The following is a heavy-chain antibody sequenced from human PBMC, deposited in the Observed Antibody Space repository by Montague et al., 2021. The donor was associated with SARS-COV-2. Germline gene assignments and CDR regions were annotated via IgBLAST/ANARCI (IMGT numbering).Heavy chain of an antibody. CDR3: ARGLGCSGGRCYGDWLDP. V-gene: IGHV4-4*02. Sequence: SETLSLTCAVSGVSIGSNIWWSWVRQPPGKGLEWIGEIYHSGSTNYNPSLKSRVTISVDKSKNQFSLKMSSVTAADTAVFYCARGLGCSGGRCYGDWLDPWGQGTLVTVSS. CDR2: IYHSGST. J-gene: IGHJ5*02. D-gene: IGHD2-15*01. CDR1: GVSIGSNIW.